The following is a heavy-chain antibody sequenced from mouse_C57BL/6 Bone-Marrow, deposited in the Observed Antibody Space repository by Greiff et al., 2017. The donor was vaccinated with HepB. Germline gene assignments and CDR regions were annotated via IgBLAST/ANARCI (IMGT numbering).Heavy chain of an antibody. J-gene: IGHJ3*01. CDR2: ISSGGSYT. CDR1: GFTFSSYG. CDR3: ARQGSAWFAY. V-gene: IGHV5-6*01. Sequence: EVQWVESGGDLVKPGGSLKLSCAASGFTFSSYGMSWVRQTPDKRLEWVATISSGGSYTYYPDSVKGRFHISRDNAKNTLYLQMSSLKSEDTAMYYCARQGSAWFAYWGQGTLVTVSA.